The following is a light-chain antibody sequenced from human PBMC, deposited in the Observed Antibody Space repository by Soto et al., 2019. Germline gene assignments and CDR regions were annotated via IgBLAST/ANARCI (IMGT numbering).Light chain of an antibody. CDR1: QSVNNY. Sequence: EIVLTQSPATLSLSPGERATLSCRASQSVNNYLAWYQQKPGQAPRLLIYDASNRATDIPARFSASGSGTDFTLTISSLEPEDFAVYYCQHRSSWPRSFGQGTKVEVK. CDR3: QHRSSWPRS. V-gene: IGKV3-11*01. CDR2: DAS. J-gene: IGKJ2*01.